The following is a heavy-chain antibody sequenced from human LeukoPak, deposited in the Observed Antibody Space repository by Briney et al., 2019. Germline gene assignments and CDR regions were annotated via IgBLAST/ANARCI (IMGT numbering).Heavy chain of an antibody. J-gene: IGHJ4*02. CDR1: CGSNSSCY. D-gene: IGHD5-12*01. CDR2: IYYRGRN. CDR3: ARMLRGYRSPFYN. V-gene: IGHV4-59*01. Sequence: SETLSLTCTGPCGSNSSCYLIWILHPPAQGLERSGYIYYRGRNNYNPSLKSRVTISVDTSKNEFSLKLSSVTAADTAVYYCARMLRGYRSPFYNWGQGTLVTVSS.